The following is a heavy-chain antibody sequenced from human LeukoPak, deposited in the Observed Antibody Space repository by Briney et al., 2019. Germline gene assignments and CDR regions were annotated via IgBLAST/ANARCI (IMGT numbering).Heavy chain of an antibody. J-gene: IGHJ4*02. V-gene: IGHV3-23*01. D-gene: IGHD5-18*01. CDR2: IRSSGET. CDR1: GFSFSNYG. Sequence: GGSLRLSCAASGFSFSNYGMTWVRQAPGKGLEWVSYIRSSGETYYTDSVEGRFTIPRDTSKNTLSLQMNSLRVEDTAIYYCAKEKTIIEHSYGYPRAFDFWGQGTLVTVSS. CDR3: AKEKTIIEHSYGYPRAFDF.